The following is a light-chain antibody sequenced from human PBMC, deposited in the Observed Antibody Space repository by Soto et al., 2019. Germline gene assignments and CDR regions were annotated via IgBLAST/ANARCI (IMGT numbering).Light chain of an antibody. V-gene: IGKV3-20*01. CDR1: ESVSDSY. J-gene: IGKJ3*01. CDR3: QHYGTSAL. CDR2: AS. Sequence: EIVLTQSPGTLSLSPGERATLSCRASESVSDSYLAWYQQKPGRAPRLLIYASSRATGIPDRFSGSGSGTDFTLSISRLEPEDFAVYYCQHYGTSALFGPGTKVEIK.